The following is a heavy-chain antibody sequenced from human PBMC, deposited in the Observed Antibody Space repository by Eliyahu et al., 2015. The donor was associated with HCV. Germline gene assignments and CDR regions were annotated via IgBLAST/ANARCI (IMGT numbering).Heavy chain of an antibody. V-gene: IGHV4-59*01. CDR2: IYYNGAT. CDR3: ARDVNAFDI. CDR1: GDSISPYY. J-gene: IGHJ3*02. D-gene: IGHD2/OR15-2a*01. Sequence: QVQLQESGPGLVKPSETLSLTCTVSGDSISPYYWSWLRQPPGKGLEWIGYIYYNGATNYNPSLESRVTMSVDTSKNQFSLELSSVTAADTAVYYCARDVNAFDIWGQGTMVTVFS.